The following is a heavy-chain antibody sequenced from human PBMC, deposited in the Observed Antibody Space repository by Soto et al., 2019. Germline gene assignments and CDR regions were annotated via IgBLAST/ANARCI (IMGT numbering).Heavy chain of an antibody. Sequence: EVQLVESGGGLVKPGGSLRLSCAASGFTFSNAWMSWVRQAPGKGLEWVGRIKSKTDGGTTDYAAPVKGRFTISRDDSKNTLYLQMNSLKTEDTAMYYCTTGSITIFGVATPHYYYGMDVWGQGTTVTVSS. CDR3: TTGSITIFGVATPHYYYGMDV. CDR2: IKSKTDGGTT. V-gene: IGHV3-15*01. CDR1: GFTFSNAW. D-gene: IGHD3-3*01. J-gene: IGHJ6*02.